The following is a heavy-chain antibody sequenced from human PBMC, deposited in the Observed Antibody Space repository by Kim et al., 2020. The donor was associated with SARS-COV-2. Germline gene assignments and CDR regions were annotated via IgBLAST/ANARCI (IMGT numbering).Heavy chain of an antibody. J-gene: IGHJ4*02. Sequence: GGSLRHSCAASGFAFSSYAMHWVRQAPGKGLEWVALISYDGSNKYYVDSVKGRFTISRDNSKNTLYLQMNSLRAEDTAVYYCAKESSFDYWGQGTLVTVSS. V-gene: IGHV3-30*04. D-gene: IGHD6-6*01. CDR1: GFAFSSYA. CDR2: ISYDGSNK. CDR3: AKESSFDY.